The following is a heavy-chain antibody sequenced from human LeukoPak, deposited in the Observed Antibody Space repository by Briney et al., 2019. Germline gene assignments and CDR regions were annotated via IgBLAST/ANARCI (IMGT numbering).Heavy chain of an antibody. Sequence: PGRSLRLSCAASGFTFSSYAMHWVRQAPGKGLEWVAVISYDGSNKYYADSVKGRFTISRDNSKSTLYLQMNSLRAEDTAVYYCARGGIVEDYWGQGTLVTVSS. V-gene: IGHV3-30-3*01. CDR1: GFTFSSYA. CDR2: ISYDGSNK. D-gene: IGHD1-26*01. J-gene: IGHJ4*02. CDR3: ARGGIVEDY.